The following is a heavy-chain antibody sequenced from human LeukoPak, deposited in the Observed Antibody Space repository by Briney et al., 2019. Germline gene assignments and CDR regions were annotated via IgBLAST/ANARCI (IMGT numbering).Heavy chain of an antibody. CDR1: GYTFTSYY. J-gene: IGHJ5*02. V-gene: IGHV1-46*01. D-gene: IGHD2-15*01. CDR3: ARAHCSGGACPNWLDP. Sequence: ASVKVSCKASGYTFTSYYIHWVRQAPGQGLEWMGIINPSGGTTGYAQKFQGRVTMTRDTSTSTVYMELSSLRSDDTAVYYCARAHCSGGACPNWLDPWGQGTLVTVS. CDR2: INPSGGTT.